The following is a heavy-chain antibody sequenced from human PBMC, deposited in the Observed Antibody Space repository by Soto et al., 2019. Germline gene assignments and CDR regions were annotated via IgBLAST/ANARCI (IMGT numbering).Heavy chain of an antibody. J-gene: IGHJ3*02. Sequence: GGSLRLSCAASGFTFSSYSMNWVRQAPVKGLEWVSSISSSSSYIYYADSVKGRFTISRDNAKNSLYLQMNSLRAEDTAVYYCARTRPTGYSRRWTHDAFDIWGQGKMVTVSS. CDR2: ISSSSSYI. CDR3: ARTRPTGYSRRWTHDAFDI. CDR1: GFTFSSYS. D-gene: IGHD6-13*01. V-gene: IGHV3-21*01.